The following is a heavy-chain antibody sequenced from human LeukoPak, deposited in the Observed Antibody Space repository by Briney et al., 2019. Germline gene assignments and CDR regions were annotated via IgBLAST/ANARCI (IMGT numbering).Heavy chain of an antibody. J-gene: IGHJ4*02. Sequence: SETLSLTCTVSGGSISSYYWSWIRQPAGKGLERIGRIYTSGSTNYNPSLKSRVTISVDKSKTQFSLKLSSVTAADTAVYYCARGSRDGYNWVNFDYWGQGTLVTVSS. CDR3: ARGSRDGYNWVNFDY. CDR2: IYTSGST. D-gene: IGHD5-24*01. CDR1: GGSISSYY. V-gene: IGHV4-4*07.